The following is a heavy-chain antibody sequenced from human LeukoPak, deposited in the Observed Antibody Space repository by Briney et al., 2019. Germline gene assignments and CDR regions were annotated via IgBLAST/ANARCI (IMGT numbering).Heavy chain of an antibody. Sequence: GGSLRLSCAASGFTFSTYSMNWVRQAPGKGLEWVSYIGSSTTNMYYADSVKGRFTISRDNAKNSLYLQMNSLRAEDTAVYYCAREYSSSSGRSFDYWGQGTLVTVSS. CDR2: IGSSTTNM. V-gene: IGHV3-48*01. CDR3: AREYSSSSGRSFDY. D-gene: IGHD6-6*01. J-gene: IGHJ4*02. CDR1: GFTFSTYS.